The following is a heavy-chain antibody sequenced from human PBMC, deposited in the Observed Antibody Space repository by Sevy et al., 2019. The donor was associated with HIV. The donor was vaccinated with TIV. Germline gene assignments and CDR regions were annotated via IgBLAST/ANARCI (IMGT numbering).Heavy chain of an antibody. CDR3: ARGRYLATSGLHFDN. D-gene: IGHD2-8*01. V-gene: IGHV4-59*01. CDR2: IYYSGST. Sequence: SETLSLTCTVSGGSISNYYWSWIRQPPGKGLEWIGYIYYSGSTNYHPSLKSRVTLSVDTSKKQFSLKLTSVTAADTAVYYCARGRYLATSGLHFDNWGQGTLVTVSS. CDR1: GGSISNYY. J-gene: IGHJ4*02.